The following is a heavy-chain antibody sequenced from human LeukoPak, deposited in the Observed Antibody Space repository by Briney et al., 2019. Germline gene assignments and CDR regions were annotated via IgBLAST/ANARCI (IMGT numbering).Heavy chain of an antibody. D-gene: IGHD3-22*01. CDR2: INPSGGST. CDR3: ARDWGDSSGYYVAERQFYFDY. V-gene: IGHV1-46*01. CDR1: GYTFTSYY. J-gene: IGHJ4*02. Sequence: GASVKVSCKASGYTFTSYYMHWVRQAPGQGLEWMGIINPSGGSTSYAQKFQGRVTMTRDTSTSTVYMELSSLRSEDTAVYYCARDWGDSSGYYVAERQFYFDYWGQGTLVTASS.